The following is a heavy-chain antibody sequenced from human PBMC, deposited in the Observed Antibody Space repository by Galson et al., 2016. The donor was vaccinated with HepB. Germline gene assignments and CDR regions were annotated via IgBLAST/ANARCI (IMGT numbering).Heavy chain of an antibody. V-gene: IGHV3-48*03. CDR3: AREADFYDSTGYFPPFAY. CDR2: ISISGSTV. Sequence: SLRLSCAGSGFTFSRYNMNWVRQAPGKGREWLADISISGSTVYYADSVKGRFTISRDNDKNSVYLQMDSLRDEDTAVYYCAREADFYDSTGYFPPFAYWGQGILVTVSS. D-gene: IGHD3-22*01. J-gene: IGHJ4*02. CDR1: GFTFSRYN.